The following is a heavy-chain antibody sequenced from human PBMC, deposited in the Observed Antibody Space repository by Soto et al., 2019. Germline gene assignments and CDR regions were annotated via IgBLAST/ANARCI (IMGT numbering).Heavy chain of an antibody. J-gene: IGHJ3*02. CDR2: ISSSSSYT. CDR3: TRDETTRLYDSSEYSPDAFDI. D-gene: IGHD3-22*01. V-gene: IGHV3-11*06. Sequence: QVQLVESGGDLVKPGGSLRLSCAASGFTFSDYYMNWIRQAPGKGLEWVSYISSSSSYTNYADSVKGRFTISRDNAKNSLYLQMNSLRAEDSAVYYCTRDETTRLYDSSEYSPDAFDIWGQGTMVTVSS. CDR1: GFTFSDYY.